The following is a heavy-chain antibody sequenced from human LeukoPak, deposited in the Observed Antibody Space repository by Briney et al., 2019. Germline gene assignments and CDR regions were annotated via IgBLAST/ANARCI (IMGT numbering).Heavy chain of an antibody. Sequence: GGSLRLSCVASGFTFSHFWMSWVRQAPGKGLEWVAYIKKTGSETYYVDSVKGRFTITRDNTRNSLFLQMYSLRAEDTAVYYCARYFGDPQGMDVWGQGTTVTVSS. CDR2: IKKTGSET. V-gene: IGHV3-7*01. J-gene: IGHJ6*02. CDR3: ARYFGDPQGMDV. CDR1: GFTFSHFW. D-gene: IGHD3-16*01.